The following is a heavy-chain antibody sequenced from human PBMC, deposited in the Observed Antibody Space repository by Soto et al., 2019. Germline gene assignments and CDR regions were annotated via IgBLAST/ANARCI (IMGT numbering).Heavy chain of an antibody. D-gene: IGHD2-2*01. CDR1: GGSFSGYY. Sequence: SETLSLTCAVYGGSFSGYYWSWIRQPPGKGLEWIGEINHSGSTNYNPSLKSRVTISVDTSKNQFSLKLSSVTAADTAVYYCARAHCSSTSCRYYYYYYGMDVWGQGTTVTVSS. V-gene: IGHV4-34*01. CDR2: INHSGST. CDR3: ARAHCSSTSCRYYYYYYGMDV. J-gene: IGHJ6*02.